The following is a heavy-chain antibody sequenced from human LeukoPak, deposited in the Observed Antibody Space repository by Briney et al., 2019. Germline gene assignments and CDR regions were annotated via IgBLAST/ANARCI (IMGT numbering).Heavy chain of an antibody. D-gene: IGHD2-21*02. J-gene: IGHJ4*02. CDR3: ASQPGGVTNYFDC. CDR2: IYYSGST. CDR1: GGSISSYY. V-gene: IGHV4-39*01. Sequence: SETLSLTCTVSGGSISSYYWGWIRQPPGKGLEWIGSIYYSGSTYYNPSLKSRVTISVDTSKNQFSLKLSSVTAADTAVYYCASQPGGVTNYFDCWGQGTLVTVSS.